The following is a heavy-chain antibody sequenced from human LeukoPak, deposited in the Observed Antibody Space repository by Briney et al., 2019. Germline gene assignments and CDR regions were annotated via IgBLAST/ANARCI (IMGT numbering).Heavy chain of an antibody. CDR3: ARHESGWRGAFDI. V-gene: IGHV4-59*08. Sequence: SETLSLTCTVSGGAISSYYWSWFRQPPGQGLECIGCIYYNGNTDSNPSPKSRVTISVDTSNYQFFLKLGSVTAADTAVYYCARHESGWRGAFDIWGQGTMVIVSS. D-gene: IGHD2-15*01. CDR2: IYYNGNT. J-gene: IGHJ3*02. CDR1: GGAISSYY.